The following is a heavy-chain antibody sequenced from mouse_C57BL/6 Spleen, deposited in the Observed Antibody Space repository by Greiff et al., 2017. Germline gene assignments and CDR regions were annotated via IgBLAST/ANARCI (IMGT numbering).Heavy chain of an antibody. Sequence: QVQLQQPGAELVRPGSSVKLSCKASGYTFTSYWMPWVKQRPIQGLEWIGNIDPSDSETHYNHKFKDKATLTVDNSSSTAYMQLSSLTSEDSAVYYCARRAAQGGAMDYWGQGTSVTVSS. V-gene: IGHV1-52*01. CDR2: IDPSDSET. D-gene: IGHD3-2*02. CDR3: ARRAAQGGAMDY. J-gene: IGHJ4*01. CDR1: GYTFTSYW.